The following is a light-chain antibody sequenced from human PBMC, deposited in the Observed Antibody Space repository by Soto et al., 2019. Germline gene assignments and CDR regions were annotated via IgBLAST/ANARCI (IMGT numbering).Light chain of an antibody. Sequence: EIVLTQSPATLSVSPGERATLSCRASHSAASAVAWYQQKPGQAPRLLIYDASTRATGIPARFRGSGSGTDFTLTISSLQSEDFAVYYCHQYNNWPPEVTFGGGTKVDIK. J-gene: IGKJ4*01. CDR1: HSAASA. CDR3: HQYNNWPPEVT. CDR2: DAS. V-gene: IGKV3-15*01.